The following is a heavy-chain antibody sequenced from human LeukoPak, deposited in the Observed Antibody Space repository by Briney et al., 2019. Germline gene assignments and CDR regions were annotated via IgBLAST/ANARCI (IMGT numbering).Heavy chain of an antibody. D-gene: IGHD3-3*01. V-gene: IGHV4-4*07. CDR1: GGSISSYY. CDR3: ARAPATIFAGSYFDY. CDR2: IYTSGST. Sequence: SETLSLTCTVSGGSISSYYWSWIRQPAGKGLEWIARIYTSGSTNYNPSLKSRVTMSVDTSKNQFSLKLSSVTAADTAVYYCARAPATIFAGSYFDYWGQGTLLTVSS. J-gene: IGHJ4*02.